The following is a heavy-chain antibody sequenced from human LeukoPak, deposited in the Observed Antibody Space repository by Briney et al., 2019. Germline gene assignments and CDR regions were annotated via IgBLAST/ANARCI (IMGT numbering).Heavy chain of an antibody. D-gene: IGHD1-26*01. CDR2: IYSGGTT. V-gene: IGHV3-53*01. Sequence: GRSLRLSCAASGFTVSSSYMSWVRQAPGKGLEWVSVIYSGGTTYYADSVKGRFTISRDNSKNTLHLQMNSLRAEDTAVYYCARDLIVGGNHDAFDIWGQGTMVTVSS. CDR3: ARDLIVGGNHDAFDI. CDR1: GFTVSSSY. J-gene: IGHJ3*02.